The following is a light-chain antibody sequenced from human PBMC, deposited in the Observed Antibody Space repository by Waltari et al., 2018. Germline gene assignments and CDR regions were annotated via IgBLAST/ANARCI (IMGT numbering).Light chain of an antibody. V-gene: IGLV2-11*01. CDR2: DVS. Sequence: QSALTQPRSVSGSPGQSVTISCTGTSSDVGGYNYVSWYQQHPGKAPKLMIYDVSKRPSGGPDRVLGSKSGNTASLTISGLQAEDESDYYCCSYAGSYTFEVVFGGGTKLTVL. CDR1: SSDVGGYNY. CDR3: CSYAGSYTFEVV. J-gene: IGLJ2*01.